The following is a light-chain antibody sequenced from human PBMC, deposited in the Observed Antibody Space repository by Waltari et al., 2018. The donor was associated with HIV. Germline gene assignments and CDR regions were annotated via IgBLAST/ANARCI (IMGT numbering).Light chain of an antibody. CDR3: LQHASYPIT. Sequence: DIQMTQFPSSLSASVGGTVHIICRASQDIKNDLGWYQKRPGKAPQRLIFAASTLQGGVPPRFSGSGSGTEFTLTVSGLQPEDSGIYYCLQHASYPITFGQGTRLDIE. J-gene: IGKJ5*01. V-gene: IGKV1-17*01. CDR2: AAS. CDR1: QDIKND.